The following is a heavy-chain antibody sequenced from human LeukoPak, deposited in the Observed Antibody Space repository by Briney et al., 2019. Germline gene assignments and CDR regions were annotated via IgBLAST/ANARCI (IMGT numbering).Heavy chain of an antibody. CDR1: GGSISSYY. CDR2: MHHSGST. Sequence: SETLSLTCTVSGGSISSYYWSWIRQPPGKGLEWVGYMHHSGSTNYNPSLKSRVTMSVDTSKNQFSLKLSSVTAADTAVYYCARGGYSGYDPTNFDYWGQGTLVTVSS. D-gene: IGHD5-12*01. J-gene: IGHJ4*02. V-gene: IGHV4-59*12. CDR3: ARGGYSGYDPTNFDY.